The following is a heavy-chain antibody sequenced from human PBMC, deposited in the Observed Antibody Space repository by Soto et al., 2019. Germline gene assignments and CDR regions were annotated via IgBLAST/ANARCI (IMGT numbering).Heavy chain of an antibody. CDR1: GFTFSKAW. V-gene: IGHV3-15*01. CDR2: IRSNADGGTV. Sequence: DVQLVESGGGLVNPGGSLRLSCRNSGFTFSKAWMRWVRQAPGKGLEWVGRIRSNADGGTVEYAAPVKGRFIISRDDSTNTLYLQMNSLDTEDTGVYYCTAAGVRGVVMSGMDVWGQGTAVTVSS. CDR3: TAAGVRGVVMSGMDV. J-gene: IGHJ6*02. D-gene: IGHD3-10*01.